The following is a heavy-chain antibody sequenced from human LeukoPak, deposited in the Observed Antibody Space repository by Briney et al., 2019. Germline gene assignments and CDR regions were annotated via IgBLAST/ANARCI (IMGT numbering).Heavy chain of an antibody. CDR2: IYTSGST. CDR3: ARGDSSSSFDY. D-gene: IGHD6-6*01. J-gene: IGHJ4*02. Sequence: PSETLSLTCTLSGGSISSYYWSWIRQPAGKGLEWIGRIYTSGSTNYNPSLKSRVTISVDTSKNQFSLKLSSVTAADTAVYYCARGDSSSSFDYWGQGTLVTVSS. CDR1: GGSISSYY. V-gene: IGHV4-4*07.